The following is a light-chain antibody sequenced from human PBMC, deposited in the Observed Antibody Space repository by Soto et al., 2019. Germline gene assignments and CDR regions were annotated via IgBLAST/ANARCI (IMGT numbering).Light chain of an antibody. CDR3: QYYGSSST. J-gene: IGKJ1*01. CDR2: GAS. Sequence: DIVLTQSPGTLSLSPGERAAVSCRASQSVSSNFLAWDQQKPGQAPRLLIYGASSRATGIPDRFSGSGSGTPSTLTITSTEPANFAVDYWQYYGSSSTCGQGTKVDIK. CDR1: QSVSSNF. V-gene: IGKV3-20*01.